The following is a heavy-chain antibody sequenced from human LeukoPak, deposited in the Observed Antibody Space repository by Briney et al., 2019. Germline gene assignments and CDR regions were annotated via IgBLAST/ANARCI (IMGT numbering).Heavy chain of an antibody. CDR1: GGSISSGRYF. CDR2: MYSDGSV. J-gene: IGHJ3*02. V-gene: IGHV4-31*03. Sequence: SETLSLTCTVSGGSISSGRYFWSWFRQLPGKGLEWIAYMYSDGSVYNNPSLMSRVTMSMETSKTQFSLKLSSVTAADTAVYYCARDFRGSVDAFDIWGQGTMVAVSS. CDR3: ARDFRGSVDAFDI.